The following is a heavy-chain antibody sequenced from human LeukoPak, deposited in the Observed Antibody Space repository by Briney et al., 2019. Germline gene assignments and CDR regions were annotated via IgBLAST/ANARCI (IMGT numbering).Heavy chain of an antibody. D-gene: IGHD5-24*01. J-gene: IGHJ3*02. CDR3: ARPREMATIRDAFDI. Sequence: SETLSLTCAVYGGSFSGYYWSWIRQPPGKGLEWIGEINHSGSTNYNPSLKSRVTISVDTSKNQFSLKLSSVTAADTAVYYCARPREMATIRDAFDIWGQGTMVTVSS. V-gene: IGHV4-34*01. CDR1: GGSFSGYY. CDR2: INHSGST.